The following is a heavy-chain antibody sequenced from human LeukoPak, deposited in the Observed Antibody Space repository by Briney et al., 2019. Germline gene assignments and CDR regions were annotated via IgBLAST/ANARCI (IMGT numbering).Heavy chain of an antibody. CDR3: ASTVLLWPA. CDR1: GYTFTSYA. J-gene: IGHJ5*02. Sequence: ASVKVSCKASGYTFTSYAIHWVRQAPGQGLEWMGWINAANGDTKYSQRFQGRVTITRDTSASTAYMELSSLRSEDTAVYYCASTVLLWPAWGQGTLVTVSS. V-gene: IGHV1-3*01. D-gene: IGHD3-10*01. CDR2: INAANGDT.